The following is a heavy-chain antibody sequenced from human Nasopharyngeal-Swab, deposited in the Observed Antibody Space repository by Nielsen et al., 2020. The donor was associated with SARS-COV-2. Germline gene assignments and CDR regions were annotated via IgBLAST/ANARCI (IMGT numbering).Heavy chain of an antibody. J-gene: IGHJ6*02. CDR1: GFTLSSYA. CDR3: AKGGHCGGGSCYSLPYNYYFGMDV. V-gene: IGHV3-23*01. Sequence: GGSLRPSCEASGFTLSSYAMTWVRQAPGKGLEWVSGISDNGGSTNYAGSVKGRFTISRDESKNTVYLQMNSLRAEDSAIYYCAKGGHCGGGSCYSLPYNYYFGMDVWGQGTTVTVSS. D-gene: IGHD2-15*01. CDR2: ISDNGGST.